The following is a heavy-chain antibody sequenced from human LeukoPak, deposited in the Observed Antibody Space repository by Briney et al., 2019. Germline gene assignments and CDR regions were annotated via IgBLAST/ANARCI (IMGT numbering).Heavy chain of an antibody. CDR3: ARDSGTTGEVKFDP. CDR1: GFTFSSYW. D-gene: IGHD3-10*01. CDR2: IYHSGST. V-gene: IGHV4-38-2*02. J-gene: IGHJ5*02. Sequence: SCAASGFTFSSYWMSWIRQPPGKGLEWIGSIYHSGSTYYNPSLKSRVTISVDTSKNQFSLKLSSVTAADTAVYYCARDSGTTGEVKFDPWGQGTLVTVSS.